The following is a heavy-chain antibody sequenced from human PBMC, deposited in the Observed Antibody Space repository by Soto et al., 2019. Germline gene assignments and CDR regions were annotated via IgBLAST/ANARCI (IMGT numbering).Heavy chain of an antibody. Sequence: EVQLVESGGGLVQPGGSLRLSCAASGFTFSRYSMNWVRQAPGKGLEWVSYISSSSTTIYSAPSVKGRFTISRDNAKNSLYLQMNSLRAEDTAVYYCARDGVTDDAFDIWGQGTMVTVSS. CDR2: ISSSSTTI. V-gene: IGHV3-48*01. D-gene: IGHD2-21*02. J-gene: IGHJ3*02. CDR1: GFTFSRYS. CDR3: ARDGVTDDAFDI.